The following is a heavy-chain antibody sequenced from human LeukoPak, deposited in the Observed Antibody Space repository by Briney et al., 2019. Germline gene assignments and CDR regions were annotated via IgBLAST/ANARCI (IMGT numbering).Heavy chain of an antibody. CDR2: IIANSGGA. CDR3: ATITLVRGVTRFNEYLQH. D-gene: IGHD3-10*01. CDR1: GSTFTDYF. Sequence: ASVKVSCTSSGSTFTDYFIHWVRQAPGQGPEWMGWIIANSGGANYAQKFQGRVTMTRDTSISTDYMELSRLRSDDTAVYYCATITLVRGVTRFNEYLQHWGQGTLVTVSS. V-gene: IGHV1-2*02. J-gene: IGHJ1*01.